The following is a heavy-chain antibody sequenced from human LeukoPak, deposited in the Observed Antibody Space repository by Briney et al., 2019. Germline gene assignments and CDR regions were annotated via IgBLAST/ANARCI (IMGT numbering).Heavy chain of an antibody. CDR3: ARGQQWLVQDEYYFDY. CDR2: IWYDGSNK. CDR1: GFTFSSYG. Sequence: GGSLRLSCAASGFTFSSYGMPWVRQAPGKGLEWVAVIWYDGSNKYYADSVKGRFTISRDNSKNTLYLQMNSLRAEDTAVYYCARGQQWLVQDEYYFDYWGQGTLVTVSS. V-gene: IGHV3-33*01. D-gene: IGHD6-19*01. J-gene: IGHJ4*02.